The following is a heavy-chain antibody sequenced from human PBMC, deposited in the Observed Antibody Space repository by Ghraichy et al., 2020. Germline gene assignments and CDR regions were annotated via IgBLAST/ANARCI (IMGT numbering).Heavy chain of an antibody. CDR3: ARDPYYGAVDY. D-gene: IGHD4/OR15-4a*01. CDR2: INQDGSVR. Sequence: GGSLRLSCAASEFNFSTSWMAWVRQSPGRGLEWVAGINQDGSVRGHVDSVEGRFTISRENAKNSLYLQMNSLRAEDTAVYYCARDPYYGAVDYWGRGTLVTVSS. V-gene: IGHV3-7*03. J-gene: IGHJ4*02. CDR1: EFNFSTSW.